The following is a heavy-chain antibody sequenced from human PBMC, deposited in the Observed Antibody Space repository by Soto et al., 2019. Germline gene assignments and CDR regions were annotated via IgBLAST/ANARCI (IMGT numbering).Heavy chain of an antibody. CDR3: ARQQLLPFYYALDV. Sequence: PSETLSLTCTVSGGSISGYYWSWIRQSPGKGLEYIGYIYYRGSTNYNPSLKSRVTMSVDTSRNQFSLKVNSVTAADTDVYYCARQQLLPFYYALDVCGQGTTVNV. D-gene: IGHD6-13*01. J-gene: IGHJ6*02. V-gene: IGHV4-59*01. CDR1: GGSISGYY. CDR2: IYYRGST.